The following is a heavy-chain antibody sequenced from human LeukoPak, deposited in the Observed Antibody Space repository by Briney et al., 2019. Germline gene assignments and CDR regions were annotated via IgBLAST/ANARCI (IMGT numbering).Heavy chain of an antibody. CDR2: ISARGGTT. V-gene: IGHV3-23*01. CDR1: GFTFSSYG. D-gene: IGHD2-15*01. J-gene: IGHJ5*02. CDR3: AKDQQVVAAGSWFDP. Sequence: GGSLRLSCAASGFTFSSYGMNWVRQAPGKGLEWVSAISARGGTTYYADSVKGRFTISRDNSKNTLYLQMNSLGAEDTAVYYCAKDQQVVAAGSWFDPWGQGTLATVSS.